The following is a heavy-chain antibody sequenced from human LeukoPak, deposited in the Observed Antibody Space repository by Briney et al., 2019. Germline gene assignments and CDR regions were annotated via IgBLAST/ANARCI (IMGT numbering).Heavy chain of an antibody. CDR2: ISYSGSI. Sequence: KPSETLSLTCTISGGSISSRPYYWGWVRQPPGKGLEWIGSISYSGSIHYNPPLKSRVTISVDTSKNHFSLRLSSVTAADTAVYYCATLEIGDYYFDYWGQGTLVTVSS. V-gene: IGHV4-39*01. CDR3: ATLEIGDYYFDY. J-gene: IGHJ4*02. CDR1: GGSISSRPYY. D-gene: IGHD3-16*01.